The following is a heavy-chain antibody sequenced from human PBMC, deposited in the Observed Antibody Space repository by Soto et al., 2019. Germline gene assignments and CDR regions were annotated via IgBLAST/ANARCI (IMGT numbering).Heavy chain of an antibody. CDR2: IYYSGST. J-gene: IGHJ4*02. D-gene: IGHD1-26*01. CDR3: AGGGGSYGPFDF. V-gene: IGHV4-61*01. CDR1: GGSVNSGSYY. Sequence: PSETLSLTCTVSGGSVNSGSYYWSWIRQPPGKGLEWIGYIYYSGSTNYNPSLKSRITISVDTSKNQFSLKLSSVTAADTAVYYGAGGGGSYGPFDFWGQGTLVTVYS.